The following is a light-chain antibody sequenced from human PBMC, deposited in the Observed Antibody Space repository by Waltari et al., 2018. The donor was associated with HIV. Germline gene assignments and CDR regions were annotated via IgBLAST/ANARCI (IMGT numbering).Light chain of an antibody. CDR3: CSYTGTYTRYV. CDR1: SSDVGSYKY. V-gene: IGLV2-11*01. Sequence: QSALTQPRSVSGSPGQSVTISCTGPSSDVGSYKYVSWSQLRPGKAPKLIIHDVDKRPSGVPHRFSGSKSGNAASLTISGLQAEDEADYYCCSYTGTYTRYVFGTGAKVTVL. J-gene: IGLJ1*01. CDR2: DVD.